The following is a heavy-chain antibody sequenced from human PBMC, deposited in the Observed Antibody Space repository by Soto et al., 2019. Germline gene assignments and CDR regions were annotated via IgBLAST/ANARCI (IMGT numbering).Heavy chain of an antibody. D-gene: IGHD1-7*01. Sequence: SETLSLTCTVSGGSISSGGYYWSWIRQHPGKGLEWIGYIYYSGSTYYNPSLKSRVTISVDTSKNQFSLKLSSVTAADTAVYYCARGHYGTVDYWGQGTLVTVSS. CDR1: GGSISSGGYY. V-gene: IGHV4-31*03. J-gene: IGHJ4*02. CDR2: IYYSGST. CDR3: ARGHYGTVDY.